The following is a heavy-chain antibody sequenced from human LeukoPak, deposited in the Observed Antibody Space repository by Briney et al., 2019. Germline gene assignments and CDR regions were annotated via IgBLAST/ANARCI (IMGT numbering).Heavy chain of an antibody. CDR1: GSTFSSYA. J-gene: IGHJ4*02. CDR2: ISGSGGST. CDR3: AKVVGDFWSGYQNY. V-gene: IGHV3-23*01. D-gene: IGHD3-3*01. Sequence: PGGSLRLSCAASGSTFSSYAMSWVRQAPGKGLEWVSAISGSGGSTYYADSVKGRFTISRDNSKNTLYLQMNSLRAEDTAVYYCAKVVGDFWSGYQNYWGQGTLVTVSS.